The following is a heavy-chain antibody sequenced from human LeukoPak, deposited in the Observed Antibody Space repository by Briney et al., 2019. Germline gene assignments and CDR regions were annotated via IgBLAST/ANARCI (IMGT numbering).Heavy chain of an antibody. CDR2: IIPILGIA. D-gene: IGHD6-19*01. J-gene: IGHJ4*02. V-gene: IGHV1-69*04. Sequence: ASVKVSCKASGGTFSSYAISWVRQAPGQGLEWMGRIIPILGIANYAQKFQGRVTITADKSTSTAYMELSSLRSEDTAVYYCARGPRGAVAGTEAYHYFDYWGQGTLVTVSS. CDR3: ARGPRGAVAGTEAYHYFDY. CDR1: GGTFSSYA.